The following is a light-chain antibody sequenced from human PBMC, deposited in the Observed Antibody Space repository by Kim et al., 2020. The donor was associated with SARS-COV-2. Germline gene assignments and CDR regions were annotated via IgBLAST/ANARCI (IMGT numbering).Light chain of an antibody. CDR2: GAS. CDR3: QQYGGSPRYT. CDR1: QSVSSTY. V-gene: IGKV3-20*01. J-gene: IGKJ2*01. Sequence: EIVLTQSPGILSLSPGERATLSCRASQSVSSTYLAGYQLKPGQAPRLLIYGASSRATGIPDRFSGSGSGTDFTLTISRLEPEDFAVYYCQQYGGSPRYTFGQGTKLEI.